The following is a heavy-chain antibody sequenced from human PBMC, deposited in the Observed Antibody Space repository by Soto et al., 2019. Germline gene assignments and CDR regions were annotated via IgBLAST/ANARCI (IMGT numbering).Heavy chain of an antibody. CDR1: GASVNTGAYY. D-gene: IGHD1-7*01. J-gene: IGHJ1*01. V-gene: IGHV4-30-4*01. Sequence: VQLQGSGPGLVKPSKTLSLTCTVSGASVNTGAYYWSYIRQPPGKGLEWLGYIFYSGDTYYNPSLKSRATISLNTSRNQFSLPLTSVTGADTAVYYCVGTGTTDDFWGQGTLVTVSS. CDR2: IFYSGDT. CDR3: VGTGTTDDF.